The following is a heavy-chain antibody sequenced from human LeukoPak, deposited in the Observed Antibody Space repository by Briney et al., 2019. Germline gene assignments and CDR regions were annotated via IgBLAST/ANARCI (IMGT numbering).Heavy chain of an antibody. V-gene: IGHV1-46*01. CDR3: ARGQLDPPFDY. D-gene: IGHD1-1*01. CDR2: INPSGGST. J-gene: IGHJ4*02. Sequence: ASVKVSCKASGYTFTGYYMHWVRQAPGQGLEWMGIINPSGGSTSYAQKFQGRVTMTRDMSTSTVYMELSSLRSEDTAVYYCARGQLDPPFDYWGQGTLVTVSS. CDR1: GYTFTGYY.